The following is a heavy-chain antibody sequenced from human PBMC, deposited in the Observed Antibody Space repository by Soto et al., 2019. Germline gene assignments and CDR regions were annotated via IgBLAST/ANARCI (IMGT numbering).Heavy chain of an antibody. V-gene: IGHV6-1*01. CDR1: GYGVSSNSAA. Sequence: SQTLSLTCAISGYGVSSNSAAWNWIRQSPSRGLEWLGRTYYRSKWYNDYAVSVKSRITINPDTSKNQFSLQLNSVTPEDTAVYYCARDPVTMVRGRADYGMDVWGQGPKGTAS. D-gene: IGHD3-10*01. CDR2: TYYRSKWYN. CDR3: ARDPVTMVRGRADYGMDV. J-gene: IGHJ6*02.